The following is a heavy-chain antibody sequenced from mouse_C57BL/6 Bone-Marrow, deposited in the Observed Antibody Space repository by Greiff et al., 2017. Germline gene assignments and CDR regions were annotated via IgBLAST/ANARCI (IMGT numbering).Heavy chain of an antibody. D-gene: IGHD1-1*01. J-gene: IGHJ2*01. CDR1: GYTFTSYW. CDR2: IYPGSGST. V-gene: IGHV1-55*01. CDR3: AREILRCGYYFDY. Sequence: VQLQQPGAELVKPGASVKMSCKASGYTFTSYWITWVKQRPGQGLEWIGDIYPGSGSTNYNEKFKSKATLTVDKSSSTAYMQLSSLTSEDSAVYYCAREILRCGYYFDYWGQGTTLTVSS.